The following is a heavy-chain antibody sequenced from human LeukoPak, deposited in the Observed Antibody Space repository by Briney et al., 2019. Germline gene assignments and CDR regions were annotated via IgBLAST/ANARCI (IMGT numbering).Heavy chain of an antibody. Sequence: ASVKVSCKASGYTFTGYYMHWVRQAPGQGLEWMGWINPNSGGTNYAQKFQGRVTMTRDTSISTAYMELSRLRSDDTAVYYCARPGYGDDWYFDLWGRSTLVTVSS. CDR3: ARPGYGDDWYFDL. V-gene: IGHV1-2*02. CDR1: GYTFTGYY. J-gene: IGHJ2*01. CDR2: INPNSGGT. D-gene: IGHD4-17*01.